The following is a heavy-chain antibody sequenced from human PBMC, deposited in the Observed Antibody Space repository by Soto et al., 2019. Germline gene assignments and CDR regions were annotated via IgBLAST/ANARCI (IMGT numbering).Heavy chain of an antibody. Sequence: PGGSLRLSCAASGYSFSSYSINCVRQAPGKGLEWISYISSSGNTIYYADSVKGRFTISRDNAENSAHLQMNSLRAEDTAVYYCARDPTVGSYWGQGTLVTVSS. J-gene: IGHJ4*02. CDR2: ISSSGNTI. CDR3: ARDPTVGSY. D-gene: IGHD4-17*01. CDR1: GYSFSSYS. V-gene: IGHV3-48*01.